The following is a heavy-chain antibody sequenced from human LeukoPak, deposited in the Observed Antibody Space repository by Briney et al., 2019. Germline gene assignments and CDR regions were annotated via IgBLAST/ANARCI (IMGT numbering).Heavy chain of an antibody. D-gene: IGHD3-22*01. CDR2: INPNSGGT. CDR1: GYTFTGYY. CDR3: ARGGDDSSGYDNHIDY. V-gene: IGHV1-2*06. J-gene: IGHJ4*02. Sequence: ASVKVSCKASGYTFTGYYMHWVRQAPGQGLEWMGRINPNSGGTNYAQKFQGRATMTRDTSISTAYMELSRLRSDDTAVYYCARGGDDSSGYDNHIDYWGQGTLVTVSS.